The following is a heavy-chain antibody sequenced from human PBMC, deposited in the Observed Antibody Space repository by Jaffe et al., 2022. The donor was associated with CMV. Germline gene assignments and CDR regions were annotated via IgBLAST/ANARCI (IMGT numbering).Heavy chain of an antibody. CDR3: ACWPFYSNQNYYYYYMDV. Sequence: QVQLQQWGAGLLKPSETLSLTCAVYGGSFSGYYWSWIRQPPGKGLEWIGEINHSGSTNYNPSLKSRVTISVDTSKNQFSLKLSSVTAADTAVYYCACWPFYSNQNYYYYYMDVWGKGTTVTVSS. V-gene: IGHV4-34*01. CDR1: GGSFSGYY. CDR2: INHSGST. J-gene: IGHJ6*03. D-gene: IGHD4-4*01.